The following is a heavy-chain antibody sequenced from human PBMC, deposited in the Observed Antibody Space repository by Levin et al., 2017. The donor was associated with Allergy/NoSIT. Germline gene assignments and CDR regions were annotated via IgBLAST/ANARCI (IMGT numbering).Heavy chain of an antibody. CDR1: GFTFSSYG. J-gene: IGHJ6*02. Sequence: SCAASGFTFSSYGMHWVRQAPGKGLEWVAVISYDGSNKYYADSVKGRFTISRDNSKNTLYLQMNSLRAEDTAVYYCARIEYSSSSAPRYYYYGMDVWGQGTTVTVSS. D-gene: IGHD6-6*01. CDR3: ARIEYSSSSAPRYYYYGMDV. CDR2: ISYDGSNK. V-gene: IGHV3-30*03.